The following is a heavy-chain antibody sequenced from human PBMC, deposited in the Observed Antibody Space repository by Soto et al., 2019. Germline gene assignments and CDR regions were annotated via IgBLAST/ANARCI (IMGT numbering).Heavy chain of an antibody. D-gene: IGHD3-16*01. Sequence: QVQLEESGPGLVKPSETLSLICSVSGASMRTSYWSWIRQSAGKGLEWIGRISTSGNTNYNPSLNSRLTMSVDTSKNHVSLKLTSVSAAGTAVYYCAIGGGVPALGDPCGHGTLATVSS. CDR2: ISTSGNT. V-gene: IGHV4-4*07. J-gene: IGHJ5*02. CDR3: AIGGGVPALGDP. CDR1: GASMRTSY.